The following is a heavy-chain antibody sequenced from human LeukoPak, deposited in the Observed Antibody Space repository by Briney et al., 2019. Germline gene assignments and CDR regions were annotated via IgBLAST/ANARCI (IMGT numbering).Heavy chain of an antibody. CDR3: AKDMIGYYGSGSYDY. Sequence: GRSLRLSCAASGFTFDDYAMHWVRQAPGKGLEWVSGISWNSGSIGYADSVKGRFTISRDNAKNYLYLQMNSLRAEDTALYYCAKDMIGYYGSGSYDYWGQGTLVTVSS. CDR1: GFTFDDYA. J-gene: IGHJ4*02. CDR2: ISWNSGSI. V-gene: IGHV3-9*01. D-gene: IGHD3-10*01.